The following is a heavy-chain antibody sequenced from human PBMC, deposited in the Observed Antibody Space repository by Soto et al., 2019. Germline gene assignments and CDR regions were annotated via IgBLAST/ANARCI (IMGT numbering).Heavy chain of an antibody. CDR2: IIPIFGTA. CDR1: GGTFSSYA. J-gene: IGHJ4*02. Sequence: QVQLVQSGAEVKKPGSSVKVSCKASGGTFSSYAISWVRQAPGQGLEWMGGIIPIFGTANYAQKFQGRVTITADESTSTAYMEVSSLRSEDTAVYYCLRRYSGYGQLSVEYYYRGQGTLVTVSS. CDR3: LRRYSGYGQLSVEYYY. D-gene: IGHD5-12*01. V-gene: IGHV1-69*01.